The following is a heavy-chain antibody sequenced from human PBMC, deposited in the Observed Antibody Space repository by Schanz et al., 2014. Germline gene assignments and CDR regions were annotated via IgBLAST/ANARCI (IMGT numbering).Heavy chain of an antibody. J-gene: IGHJ4*02. Sequence: QVQLVQSGGEVKTPGASVKVSCKASGYTFTDYGLSWVRQAPGQGLEWMGKIIPVLNIATYAQRFQGRVSITADTSTNTAYMELSSLTSEDTAVHYCARGRGFYDYWGQGTLVTVSS. CDR2: IIPVLNIA. CDR3: ARGRGFYDY. V-gene: IGHV1-69*04. CDR1: GYTFTDYG. D-gene: IGHD3-10*01.